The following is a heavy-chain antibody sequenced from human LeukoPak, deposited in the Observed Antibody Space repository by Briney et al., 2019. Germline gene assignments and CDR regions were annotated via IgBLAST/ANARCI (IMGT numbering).Heavy chain of an antibody. J-gene: IGHJ3*02. CDR3: AKHHSFDI. Sequence: PSETLSLTCTVSGGSISDIYWSWIRQFPGKGLEWIGYVNHSGSTKYNRSLKSRVILSVDTSKNHLSLNLSSVTAADTAVYYCAKHHSFDIWGQGTLVTVSS. V-gene: IGHV4-59*08. CDR1: GGSISDIY. CDR2: VNHSGST.